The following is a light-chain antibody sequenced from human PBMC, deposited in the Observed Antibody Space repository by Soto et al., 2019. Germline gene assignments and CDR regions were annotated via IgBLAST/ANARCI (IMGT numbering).Light chain of an antibody. Sequence: QSVLTQPPSASGTPGQRVTISCSGSSSNIGNHYVYWYQHLPGTAPKLLIYRNNQRPSGVPDRFSGSHSGTSGSLAISGLRSEDEADYYWAAWDDSLSGYVFGTGTKVTVL. J-gene: IGLJ1*01. CDR3: AAWDDSLSGYV. CDR2: RNN. CDR1: SSNIGNHY. V-gene: IGLV1-47*01.